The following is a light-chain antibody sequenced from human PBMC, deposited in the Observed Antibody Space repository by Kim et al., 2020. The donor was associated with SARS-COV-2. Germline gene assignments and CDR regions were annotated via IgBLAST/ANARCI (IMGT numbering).Light chain of an antibody. J-gene: IGKJ2*01. V-gene: IGKV1-8*01. CDR1: QGISSY. CDR2: AAS. CDR3: QQYYSYPST. Sequence: SASTGDIVTITCRASQGISSYLAWYQQRPGKAPNLLIYAASTLQSGVPSRFSGSGSGTDFTLTISCLQSEDFATYYCQQYYSYPSTFGQGTKLEI.